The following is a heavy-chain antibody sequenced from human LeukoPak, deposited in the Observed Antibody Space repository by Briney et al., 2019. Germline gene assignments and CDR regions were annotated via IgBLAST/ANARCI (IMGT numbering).Heavy chain of an antibody. CDR3: VRVGGRSSIGGDC. V-gene: IGHV3-74*01. CDR1: GFTFSTYW. Sequence: GGSLRLSCAASGFTFSTYWMHWVRQAPGTGLVWVSRIKSDGSNSNYADCVKGRFTISRDDAKNTLYLQMNSLRGEDTAVYHCVRVGGRSSIGGDCWGQGTLVTVSS. CDR2: IKSDGSNS. J-gene: IGHJ4*02. D-gene: IGHD3-10*01.